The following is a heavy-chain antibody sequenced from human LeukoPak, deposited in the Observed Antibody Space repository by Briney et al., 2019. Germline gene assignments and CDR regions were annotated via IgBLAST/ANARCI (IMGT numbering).Heavy chain of an antibody. CDR1: GYTFTSYY. Sequence: ASVKVSCKASGYTFTSYYMHWVRQAPGQGLEWMGIINPSGGSTSYAQKFQGRVTMTRDTSTSTVYMELSSLRSEDTAVYYCAREVGANYYDSSGYYRPIDAFDIWGQGTMVTVSS. V-gene: IGHV1-46*01. D-gene: IGHD3-22*01. J-gene: IGHJ3*02. CDR3: AREVGANYYDSSGYYRPIDAFDI. CDR2: INPSGGST.